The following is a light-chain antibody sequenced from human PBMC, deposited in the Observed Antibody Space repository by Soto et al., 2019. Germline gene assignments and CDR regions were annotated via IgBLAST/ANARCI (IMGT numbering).Light chain of an antibody. V-gene: IGLV1-51*01. Sequence: QSVLTQPPSVSAAPGQKVTISCSGSSSNIGNNYVSWYQQLPGTAPKLLIYENNKRPSGIRDRFSGYKSATSATLGITGLQTGDEADYYCGTWDSSLSAGVFGGGTKLTVL. CDR1: SSNIGNNY. J-gene: IGLJ3*02. CDR2: ENN. CDR3: GTWDSSLSAGV.